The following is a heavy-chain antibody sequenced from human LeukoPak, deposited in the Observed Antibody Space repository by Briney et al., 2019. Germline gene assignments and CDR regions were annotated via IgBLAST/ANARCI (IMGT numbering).Heavy chain of an antibody. J-gene: IGHJ4*02. V-gene: IGHV3-30-3*01. Sequence: PGGSLRLSSAASGFTFSSYAMHWVRQAPGKGLEWVAVISYDGSNKYYADSVKGRFTISRDNSKNTLYLQMNSLRAEDTAVYYCARENYYDSSGYYPTFDYWGQGTLVTVSS. CDR2: ISYDGSNK. CDR3: ARENYYDSSGYYPTFDY. D-gene: IGHD3-22*01. CDR1: GFTFSSYA.